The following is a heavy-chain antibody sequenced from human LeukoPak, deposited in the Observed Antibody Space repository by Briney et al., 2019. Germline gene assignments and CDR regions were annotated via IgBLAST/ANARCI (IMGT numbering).Heavy chain of an antibody. CDR2: IYYSGST. CDR3: ARRTFWSGYLVFDYFDY. CDR1: GGSISSSSYY. D-gene: IGHD3-3*01. Sequence: SETLSLTCTVSGGSISSSSYYWGWIRQPPGKGLEWIGSIYYSGSTYYNPSLKSRVTISVDTSKNQFSLKLSSVTAADTAVYYCARRTFWSGYLVFDYFDYWGQGTLVTVSS. V-gene: IGHV4-39*01. J-gene: IGHJ4*02.